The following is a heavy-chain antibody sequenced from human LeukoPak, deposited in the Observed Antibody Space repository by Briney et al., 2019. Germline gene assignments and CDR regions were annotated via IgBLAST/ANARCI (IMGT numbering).Heavy chain of an antibody. CDR2: INHSGST. J-gene: IGHJ4*02. CDR1: GGSFSGYY. Sequence: SXTLFLTCAVYGGSFSGYYWSWIRQPPGKGLERIGEINHSGSTNYNPSLKRRVTISVDTSKNKFSLKLSSVTAADTAVYYCARSSSGWYGYYFDYWGQGTLVTVSS. D-gene: IGHD6-19*01. CDR3: ARSSSGWYGYYFDY. V-gene: IGHV4-34*01.